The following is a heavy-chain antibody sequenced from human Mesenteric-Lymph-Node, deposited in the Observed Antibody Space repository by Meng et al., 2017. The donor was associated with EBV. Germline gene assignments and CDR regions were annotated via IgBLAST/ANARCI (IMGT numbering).Heavy chain of an antibody. CDR2: ISSRGCTI. D-gene: IGHD3-10*01. J-gene: IGHJ4*02. CDR1: GVTFSVYY. Sequence: QVEVVASGGGLVKPAGSLRLSCADSGVTFSVYYMSWIRQDPGKGLECSSYISSRGCTIYYAESGKGRFTISRDNAKSPLYLQMNSLRAEDTAVYYCARATGSAYDYWGQGTLVTVSS. CDR3: ARATGSAYDY. V-gene: IGHV3-11*01.